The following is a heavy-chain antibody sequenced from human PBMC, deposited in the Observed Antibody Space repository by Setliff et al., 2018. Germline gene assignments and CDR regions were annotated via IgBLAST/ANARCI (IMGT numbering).Heavy chain of an antibody. CDR1: GASLRSGSNY. CDR3: AEEHVVISFVTNTHHHYGMDV. D-gene: IGHD2-8*01. V-gene: IGHV4-61*02. CDR2: IYTDGTT. Sequence: PSETLSLTCTVSGASLRSGSNYWGWFRQPAGKGLEWIGRIYTDGTTNYNPSLKSRVSISADTSMNHFSLRMTSVSAADTAVYYCAEEHVVISFVTNTHHHYGMDVWGQGATVTVSS. J-gene: IGHJ6*02.